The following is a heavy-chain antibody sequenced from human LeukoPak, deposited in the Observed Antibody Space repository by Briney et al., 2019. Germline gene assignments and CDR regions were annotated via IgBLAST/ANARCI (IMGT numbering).Heavy chain of an antibody. CDR2: ISGSGGST. Sequence: PGGSLRLSCAASGFTFSSYAMSWVRQAPGKGLEWVSAISGSGGSTYYADSVKGRFIISRDNSKNTLYLQMNSLRAEDTAAYYCAKDGNWARFENWGQGTLVTVSS. CDR3: AKDGNWARFEN. D-gene: IGHD7-27*01. J-gene: IGHJ4*02. V-gene: IGHV3-23*01. CDR1: GFTFSSYA.